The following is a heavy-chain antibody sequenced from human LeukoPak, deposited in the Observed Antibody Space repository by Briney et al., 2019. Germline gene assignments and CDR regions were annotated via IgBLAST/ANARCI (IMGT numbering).Heavy chain of an antibody. J-gene: IGHJ4*02. D-gene: IGHD4-17*01. V-gene: IGHV4-34*01. CDR1: GGSFSGYY. CDR2: INHSGST. Sequence: SETLSLTCAVYGGSFSGYYWSWIRQPPGKGLEWIGGINHSGSTNYNPSLKSRATISVDTSKNQFSLKLSSVTAADTAVYYCARGRLRMNDYWGQGTLVTVSS. CDR3: ARGRLRMNDY.